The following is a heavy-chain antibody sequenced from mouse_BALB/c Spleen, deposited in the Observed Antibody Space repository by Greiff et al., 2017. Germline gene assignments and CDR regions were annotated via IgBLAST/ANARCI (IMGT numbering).Heavy chain of an antibody. CDR2: ISYSGST. Sequence: EVQLQESGPGLVKPSQSLSLTCTVTGYSITSDYAWNWIRQFPGNKLEWMGYISYSGSTSYNPSLKSRISITRDTSKNQFFLQLNSVTTEDTATYYCARKGGNPYYFDYWGQGTTLTVSP. CDR1: GYSITSDYA. CDR3: ARKGGNPYYFDY. D-gene: IGHD2-1*01. J-gene: IGHJ2*01. V-gene: IGHV3-2*02.